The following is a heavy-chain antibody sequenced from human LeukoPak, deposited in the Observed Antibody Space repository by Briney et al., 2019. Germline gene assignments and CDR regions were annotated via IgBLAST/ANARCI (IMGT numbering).Heavy chain of an antibody. CDR2: IIPIFGIA. D-gene: IGHD2-15*01. CDR1: GGTFSSYA. J-gene: IGHJ5*02. CDR3: ARVGYCSGGSCYSDWFDP. V-gene: IGHV1-69*04. Sequence: SVKVSCKASGGTFSSYAISWVRQAPGQGLEWMGRIIPIFGIANYAQKFQGRVTVTADKSTSTAYMELGSLRSEDTAVYYCARVGYCSGGSCYSDWFDPWGQGTLVTVSS.